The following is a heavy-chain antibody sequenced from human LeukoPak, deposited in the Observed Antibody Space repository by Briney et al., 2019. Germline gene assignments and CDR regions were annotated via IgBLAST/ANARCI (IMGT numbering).Heavy chain of an antibody. CDR3: ARVKVVVATMLGLDY. Sequence: ASVKVSCKASGYTFTSYGISWVRQAPGQGLEWMGWISAYNGNTNYAQKLQGRVTMTTDTSTSTAYMELRSLRSDDTAVYYCARVKVVVATMLGLDYWGQGTLVTVSS. V-gene: IGHV1-18*01. D-gene: IGHD5-12*01. CDR2: ISAYNGNT. CDR1: GYTFTSYG. J-gene: IGHJ4*02.